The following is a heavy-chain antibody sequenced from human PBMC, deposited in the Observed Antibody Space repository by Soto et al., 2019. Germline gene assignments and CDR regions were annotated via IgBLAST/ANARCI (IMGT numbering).Heavy chain of an antibody. V-gene: IGHV4-31*03. Sequence: PSETLSLTCTVSGGSISSGGYYWSWIRQHPGKGLEWIGYIYYSGSTYYNLSLKSRVTISVDTSKNQFSLKLSSVTAADTAVYYCARDCGGDCYSRYGMDVWGQGTTVTVSS. D-gene: IGHD2-21*02. J-gene: IGHJ6*02. CDR1: GGSISSGGYY. CDR2: IYYSGST. CDR3: ARDCGGDCYSRYGMDV.